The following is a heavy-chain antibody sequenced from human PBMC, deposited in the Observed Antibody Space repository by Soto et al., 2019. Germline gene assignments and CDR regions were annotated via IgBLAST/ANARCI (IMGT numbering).Heavy chain of an antibody. D-gene: IGHD4-17*01. Sequence: GGSLRLSCAASGFTFSSYAMHWVRQAPGKGLEYVSAISSNGGSTYYADSVKGRFTISRDNSKNTLYLQMGSLRAEDMAVYYCARDSGDYYWYFDLWGRGTLVTVSS. V-gene: IGHV3-64*02. CDR1: GFTFSSYA. CDR2: ISSNGGST. CDR3: ARDSGDYYWYFDL. J-gene: IGHJ2*01.